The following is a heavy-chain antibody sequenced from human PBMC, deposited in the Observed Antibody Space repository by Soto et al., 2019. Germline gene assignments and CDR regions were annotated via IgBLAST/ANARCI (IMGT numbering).Heavy chain of an antibody. Sequence: SETLSLTCTVSGGSISSYYWSWIRQPPGKGLEWIGYIYYSGSTNYNPSLKSRVTISVDTSKNQFSLKLSSVTAADTAVYYCARNPHGSGSYYNWFDPWGQGTLVTVSS. CDR1: GGSISSYY. J-gene: IGHJ5*02. CDR3: ARNPHGSGSYYNWFDP. V-gene: IGHV4-59*01. D-gene: IGHD3-10*01. CDR2: IYYSGST.